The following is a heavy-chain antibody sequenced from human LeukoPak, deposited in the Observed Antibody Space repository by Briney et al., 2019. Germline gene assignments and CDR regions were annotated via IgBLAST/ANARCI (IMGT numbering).Heavy chain of an antibody. D-gene: IGHD3-10*01. CDR1: GYTFTSYD. J-gene: IGHJ6*02. V-gene: IGHV1-8*01. Sequence: GASVKVSCKASGYTFTSYDINWVRQATGQGLEWMGWMNPNSGNTGFAQKFQGRVTMTRNSSISTAYMELRSLSSEDTAVYYCARAHLTYYYGSGTYYYFFGSDVWGPGTTVTVSS. CDR3: ARAHLTYYYGSGTYYYFFGSDV. CDR2: MNPNSGNT.